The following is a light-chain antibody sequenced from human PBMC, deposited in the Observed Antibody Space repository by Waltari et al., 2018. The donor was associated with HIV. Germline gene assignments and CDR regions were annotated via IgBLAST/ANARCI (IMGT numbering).Light chain of an antibody. Sequence: DIQMTQSPSSVSASVGDRVTITCRESQGISSWLGWYQQKPGKAPKLLIYDASSLQSGVPSRFSGSGSGTDFTLTISSLQPEDFATYYCQQANSFPLTFGGGTKVEIK. CDR1: QGISSW. V-gene: IGKV1-12*01. CDR2: DAS. CDR3: QQANSFPLT. J-gene: IGKJ4*01.